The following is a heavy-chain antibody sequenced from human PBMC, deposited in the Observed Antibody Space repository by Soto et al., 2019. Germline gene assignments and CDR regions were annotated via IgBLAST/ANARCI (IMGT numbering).Heavy chain of an antibody. CDR1: GFTFSSYS. Sequence: SCAASGFTFSSYSMNWVRQAPGKGLEWVSSISSSSSYIYYADSVKGRFTISRDNAKNSLYLQMNSLRAEDTAVYYCARDDYYDSSGNLFDYWGQGTLVTVSS. D-gene: IGHD3-22*01. V-gene: IGHV3-21*01. CDR2: ISSSSSYI. CDR3: ARDDYYDSSGNLFDY. J-gene: IGHJ4*02.